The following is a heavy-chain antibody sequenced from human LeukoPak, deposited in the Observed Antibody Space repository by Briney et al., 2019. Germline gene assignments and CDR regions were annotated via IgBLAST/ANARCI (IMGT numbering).Heavy chain of an antibody. D-gene: IGHD6-13*01. Sequence: PGGSLRLSCGGSEFTFSRYPMSWVRQAPGKGLEWVSAMSSSGDNSYYADSVKGRFTISRDNSKNTLYLQMNSLRDDDMAVYYCAKARSSTWDYGMDVWGQGTTVTVSS. CDR1: EFTFSRYP. J-gene: IGHJ6*02. V-gene: IGHV3-23*01. CDR3: AKARSSTWDYGMDV. CDR2: MSSSGDNS.